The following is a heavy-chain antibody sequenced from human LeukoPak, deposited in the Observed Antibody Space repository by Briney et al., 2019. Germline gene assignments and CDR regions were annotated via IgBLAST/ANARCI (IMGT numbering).Heavy chain of an antibody. CDR1: GFTFSSYG. CDR2: IWYDGSNK. Sequence: GGSLILSCAASGFTFSSYGMHWVRQAPGEGLEWVAVIWYDGSNKYYADSVKGRFTISRDNSKNTLYLQMNSLRAEDTAVYYCARDVQQLVRNYYYYYGMDVWGQGTTVTVSS. J-gene: IGHJ6*02. V-gene: IGHV3-33*01. CDR3: ARDVQQLVRNYYYYYGMDV. D-gene: IGHD6-13*01.